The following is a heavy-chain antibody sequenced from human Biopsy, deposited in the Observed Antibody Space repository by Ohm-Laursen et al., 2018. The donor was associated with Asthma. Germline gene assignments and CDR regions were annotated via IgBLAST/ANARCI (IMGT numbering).Heavy chain of an antibody. D-gene: IGHD4-23*01. CDR1: GFAVSRDY. J-gene: IGHJ3*02. Sequence: SLRLSCTASGFAVSRDYMFWVRQAPGKGLEWVLVIYSGGGTYYADSVQGRVTISRDNSKNTLSLQMNSLRAEDTAVYYCARAYGGSFFSGSFDIWGQGTMVTVSS. CDR3: ARAYGGSFFSGSFDI. V-gene: IGHV3-53*01. CDR2: IYSGGGT.